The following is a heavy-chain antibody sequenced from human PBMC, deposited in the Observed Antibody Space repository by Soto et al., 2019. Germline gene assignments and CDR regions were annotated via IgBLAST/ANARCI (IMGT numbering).Heavy chain of an antibody. CDR3: ASLHRTMVRGTYLDP. Sequence: QVQLVESGGGLVQPGGSLRLSCAASGFTFSDYYMSWIRQAPGKGLEWVSYISSSSSYTNYADSVKGRFTISRDNAKNSLYLQMNSLRAEDTAVYYCASLHRTMVRGTYLDPWGQGTLVTVSS. D-gene: IGHD3-10*01. CDR2: ISSSSSYT. CDR1: GFTFSDYY. J-gene: IGHJ5*02. V-gene: IGHV3-11*05.